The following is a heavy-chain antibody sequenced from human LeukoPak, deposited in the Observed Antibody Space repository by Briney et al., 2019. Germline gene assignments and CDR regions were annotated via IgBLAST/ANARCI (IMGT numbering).Heavy chain of an antibody. Sequence: SETLSLTCTVSGGSISSYYWSWIRQPPGKGLEWIGYIYYSGSTNYNPSLKSRVTISVDTSKNQFSLKLSSVTAADTPVYYCARDVAPLRHWFDPWGQGTLVTVSS. CDR3: ARDVAPLRHWFDP. CDR1: GGSISSYY. J-gene: IGHJ5*02. V-gene: IGHV4-59*01. CDR2: IYYSGST. D-gene: IGHD2-15*01.